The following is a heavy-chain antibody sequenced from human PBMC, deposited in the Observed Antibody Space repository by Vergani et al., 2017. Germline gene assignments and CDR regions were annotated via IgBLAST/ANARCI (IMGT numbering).Heavy chain of an antibody. Sequence: VQLLESGGGLVQPGGSLRLSCAASGFTFSSYGMHWVRQAPGKGLEWVAVISYDGSNKYYADSVKGRFTISRDNSKNTLYLQMNSLRAEDTAVYYCAKDEGSGWYDYWGQGTLVTVSS. CDR2: ISYDGSNK. J-gene: IGHJ4*02. CDR1: GFTFSSYG. CDR3: AKDEGSGWYDY. V-gene: IGHV3-30*18. D-gene: IGHD6-19*01.